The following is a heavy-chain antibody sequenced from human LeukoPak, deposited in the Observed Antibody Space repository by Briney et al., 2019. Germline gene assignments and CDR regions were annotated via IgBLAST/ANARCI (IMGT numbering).Heavy chain of an antibody. Sequence: GGSLRLSCAASGFSFSDYYMRWIRQAPGKGLEWVSYISTSGSIIYYADSVKGRFTISRDNAKNSLYLQMNSLRAEDTAVYYCARDVPYYYDSSGYRQDWGQGTLVTVSS. CDR3: ARDVPYYYDSSGYRQD. J-gene: IGHJ4*02. V-gene: IGHV3-11*01. CDR1: GFSFSDYY. D-gene: IGHD3-22*01. CDR2: ISTSGSII.